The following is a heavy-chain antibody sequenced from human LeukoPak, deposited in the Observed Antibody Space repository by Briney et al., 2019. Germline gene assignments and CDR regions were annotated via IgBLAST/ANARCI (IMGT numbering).Heavy chain of an antibody. D-gene: IGHD2-2*01. J-gene: IGHJ4*02. V-gene: IGHV3-21*01. Sequence: TGGSLRLSCAASGFTFSSYSMNWVRQAPGKGLEWVSSISSSSSYIYYADSVKGRFTISRDNAKNSLYLQMNSLRAEDTAVYYCAREYCSSTSCSLVDFWGQGTLVTVSS. CDR1: GFTFSSYS. CDR3: AREYCSSTSCSLVDF. CDR2: ISSSSSYI.